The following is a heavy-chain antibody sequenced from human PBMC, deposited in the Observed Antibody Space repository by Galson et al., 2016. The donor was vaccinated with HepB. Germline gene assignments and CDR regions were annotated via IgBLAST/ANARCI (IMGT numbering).Heavy chain of an antibody. Sequence: QSGAEVKKPGESLKISCKTFGYSFTNYWIGWVRQMPGKGLEWMGIIYPGDSDTRYSPSFQGQVTISADRSISTAYLQWSSLKASDTAMYYCATSTGDFPSHGALDIWGQGTMVTVSS. V-gene: IGHV5-51*01. CDR3: ATSTGDFPSHGALDI. D-gene: IGHD4-17*01. CDR1: GYSFTNYW. CDR2: IYPGDSDT. J-gene: IGHJ3*02.